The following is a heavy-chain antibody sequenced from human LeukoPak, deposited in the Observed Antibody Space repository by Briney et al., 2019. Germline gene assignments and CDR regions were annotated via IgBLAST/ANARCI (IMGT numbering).Heavy chain of an antibody. J-gene: IGHJ4*02. CDR3: ARDPMVRGVIGY. D-gene: IGHD3-10*01. Sequence: SETLSLTCSVSGDSISYFYWSWIRQAAGKGLEWIGRVSSSGSTDYNPSLKSRVTISVDTSKNQFSLKLSSVTAADTAVYYCARDPMVRGVIGYWGQGTLVTVSS. CDR2: VSSSGST. CDR1: GDSISYFY. V-gene: IGHV4-4*07.